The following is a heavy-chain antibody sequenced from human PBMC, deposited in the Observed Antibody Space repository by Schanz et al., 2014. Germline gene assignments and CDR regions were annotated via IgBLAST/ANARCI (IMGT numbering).Heavy chain of an antibody. Sequence: EVHLVESGGGLVQPGGSLRLSCSASTFTFDHYAMTWVRQAPGKGLEWVAAVSSRSDEIKYADSVRGRFTISRDNSRSTMYLQMNSLRAEDTAVYFCAKDLGVDCGDGCFHWYFDLWGRGTLVTVSS. V-gene: IGHV3-23*04. CDR3: AKDLGVDCGDGCFHWYFDL. D-gene: IGHD2-21*02. J-gene: IGHJ2*01. CDR1: TFTFDHYA. CDR2: VSSRSDEI.